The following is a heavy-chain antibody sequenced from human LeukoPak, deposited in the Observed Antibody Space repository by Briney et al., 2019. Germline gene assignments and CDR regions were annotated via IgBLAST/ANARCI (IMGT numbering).Heavy chain of an antibody. CDR2: IYYSGSA. Sequence: SETLSLTCTVSGGSISSGGYYWSWIRQHPGKGLEWIGYIYYSGSAYYNPSLKSRVTISVDTSKNQFSLKLSSVTAADTAVYYCAGDYGDYTFDYWGQGTLVTVSS. J-gene: IGHJ4*02. V-gene: IGHV4-31*03. CDR1: GGSISSGGYY. D-gene: IGHD4-17*01. CDR3: AGDYGDYTFDY.